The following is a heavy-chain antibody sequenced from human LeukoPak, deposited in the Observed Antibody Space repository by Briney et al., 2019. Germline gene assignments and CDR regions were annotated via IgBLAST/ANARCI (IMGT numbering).Heavy chain of an antibody. CDR2: ISYDGSNK. CDR1: GFTFSSYA. D-gene: IGHD3-10*01. J-gene: IGHJ6*02. V-gene: IGHV3-30-3*01. CDR3: ARDQVRLWFGEYGMDV. Sequence: GRSLRLSCAASGFTFSSYAMHWVRQAPGKGLEWVAVISYDGSNKYYADSVKGRFTISRDNSKNTLYLQMNSLRAEDTAVYYCARDQVRLWFGEYGMDVWGQGTTVTVSS.